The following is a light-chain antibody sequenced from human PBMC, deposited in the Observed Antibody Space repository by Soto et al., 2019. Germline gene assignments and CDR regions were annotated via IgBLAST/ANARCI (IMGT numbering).Light chain of an antibody. CDR3: QQYNSYPWT. CDR1: QSISSW. J-gene: IGKJ2*01. CDR2: DAS. Sequence: DIQMTQSPSTLSASVGDRVTITCRASQSISSWLAWYQQKPGKAPKLLIYDASSLESGVPSRFSGSGSCTEFTLTISSLQPDDFATYYCQQYNSYPWTFGQGTKLEIK. V-gene: IGKV1-5*01.